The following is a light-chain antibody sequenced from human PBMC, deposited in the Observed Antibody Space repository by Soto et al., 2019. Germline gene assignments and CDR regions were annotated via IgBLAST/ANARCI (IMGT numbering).Light chain of an antibody. J-gene: IGKJ3*01. CDR1: QSVSSY. CDR3: KQRKGT. CDR2: NAS. Sequence: VYTQSPGTLSFSPGESDTLSCRASQSVSSYLARYPQKPGKAPMHLASNASSGATASPASCSGRTAGTVSTITLSSLEPEDFAVYHCKQRKGTFGPGTKVDI. V-gene: IGKV3-11*01.